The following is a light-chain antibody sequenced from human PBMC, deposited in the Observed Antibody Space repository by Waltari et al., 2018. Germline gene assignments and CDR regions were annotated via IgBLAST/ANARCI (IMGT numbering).Light chain of an antibody. CDR1: SPDLGHYDY. CDR2: DVS. Sequence: ALTQPASVSGSPGQSITISCSGTSPDLGHYDYVPWYLQHPATAPKLIIFDVSKRPSGISDRFSASKSGSTASLTISGLQAEDEGEYFCGSYTTNSPFAVVFGGGTKLTVL. J-gene: IGLJ2*01. V-gene: IGLV2-14*03. CDR3: GSYTTNSPFAVV.